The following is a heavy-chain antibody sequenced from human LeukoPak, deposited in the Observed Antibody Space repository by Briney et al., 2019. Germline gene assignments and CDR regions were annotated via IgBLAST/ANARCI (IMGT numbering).Heavy chain of an antibody. V-gene: IGHV4-59*12. CDR2: IYYSGST. CDR1: GGSISSYY. J-gene: IGHJ4*02. CDR3: AREGGAGSYKDY. Sequence: SETLSLTCTVSGGSISSYYWSWIRQPPGKGLEWIGYIYYSGSTNYNPSLKSRVTMSVDTSKNRFSLKLSSVTAADTAVYYCAREGGAGSYKDYWGQGTLVTVSS. D-gene: IGHD1-26*01.